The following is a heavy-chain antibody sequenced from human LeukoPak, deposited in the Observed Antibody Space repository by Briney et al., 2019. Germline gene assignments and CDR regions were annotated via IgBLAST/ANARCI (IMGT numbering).Heavy chain of an antibody. D-gene: IGHD2-15*01. CDR3: AKEGYCSGGSCYAYFDY. J-gene: IGHJ4*02. Sequence: GGSLRLSCAASGVTFSSYAMGWVRQAPGKGLEWVSAISGSGGSTYYADSVKGRFTISRDNSKNTLYLQMNSLRAEDTAVYYCAKEGYCSGGSCYAYFDYWGQGTLVTVSS. CDR2: ISGSGGST. CDR1: GVTFSSYA. V-gene: IGHV3-23*01.